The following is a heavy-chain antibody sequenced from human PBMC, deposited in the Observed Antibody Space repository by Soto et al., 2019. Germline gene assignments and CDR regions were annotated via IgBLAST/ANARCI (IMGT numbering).Heavy chain of an antibody. V-gene: IGHV3-23*01. CDR2: ISGSGDST. J-gene: IGHJ1*01. Sequence: EVQLLESGGGLVQPGGSLRLSCAASGFTFSSYAMSWVRQAPGKGLEWVSGISGSGDSTYYADSVKGRFTISRDNSKNTLYLQSNSLRAEDTAVYYCAKGVPGIAVAGTGYFQHWGQGTLGTGSS. CDR3: AKGVPGIAVAGTGYFQH. CDR1: GFTFSSYA. D-gene: IGHD6-19*01.